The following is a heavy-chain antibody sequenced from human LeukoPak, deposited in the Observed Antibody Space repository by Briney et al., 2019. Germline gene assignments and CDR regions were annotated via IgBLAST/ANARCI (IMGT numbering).Heavy chain of an antibody. V-gene: IGHV4-34*01. CDR1: GGSFSGYY. CDR2: INHSGST. Sequence: SETLSLTCAVYGGSFSGYYWSWIRQPPGKGLEWIGEINHSGSTNYNPSLKSRVTISVDTSKNQFSLKLSSVPAADTAVYYCARPNYDFWSGYYWFDPWGQGTLVTVSS. J-gene: IGHJ5*02. CDR3: ARPNYDFWSGYYWFDP. D-gene: IGHD3-3*01.